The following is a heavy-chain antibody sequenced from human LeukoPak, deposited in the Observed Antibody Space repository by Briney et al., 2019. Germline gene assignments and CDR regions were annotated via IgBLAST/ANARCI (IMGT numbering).Heavy chain of an antibody. D-gene: IGHD6-19*01. Sequence: ASVKVSFKASGYTFTSYGISWVRQAPGQGLEWMGWISAYNGNTNYAQKLQGRVTMTTDTSTSTDYMELRSLRSDDTAVYYCARDLPGWHQYFQHWGQGTLVTVSS. CDR3: ARDLPGWHQYFQH. CDR2: ISAYNGNT. CDR1: GYTFTSYG. J-gene: IGHJ1*01. V-gene: IGHV1-18*04.